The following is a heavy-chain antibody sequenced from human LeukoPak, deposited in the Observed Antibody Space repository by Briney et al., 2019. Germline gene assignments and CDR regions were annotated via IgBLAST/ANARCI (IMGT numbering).Heavy chain of an antibody. CDR1: GGTFSSYA. CDR2: IIPIFGTA. V-gene: IGHV1-69*13. CDR3: ARDGSVVPAAISYYYYGMDV. Sequence: SVKVSCKASGGTFSSYAISWVRQAPGQGLEWMGGIIPIFGTANYAQKFQGRATITADESTSTAYMELSSLRSEDTAVYYCARDGSVVPAAISYYYYGMDVWGQGTTVTVSS. J-gene: IGHJ6*02. D-gene: IGHD2-2*01.